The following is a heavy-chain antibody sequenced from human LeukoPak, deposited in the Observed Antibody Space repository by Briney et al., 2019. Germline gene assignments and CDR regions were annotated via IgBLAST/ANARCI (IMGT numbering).Heavy chain of an antibody. CDR1: GFTFSSYA. D-gene: IGHD5-18*01. CDR3: ARGQLSVFDYAMDV. CDR2: ISGSGGST. J-gene: IGHJ6*02. V-gene: IGHV3-23*01. Sequence: GGSLRLSCAASGFTFSSYAMSWVRQAPGKGLEWVSAISGSGGSTYYADSVKGRFTISRDNSKNTLYLQMNSLRAEDTAVYYCARGQLSVFDYAMDVWGQGTTVTVSS.